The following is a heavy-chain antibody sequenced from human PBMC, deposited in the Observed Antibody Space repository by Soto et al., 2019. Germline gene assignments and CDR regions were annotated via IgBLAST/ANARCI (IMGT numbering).Heavy chain of an antibody. J-gene: IGHJ5*02. D-gene: IGHD4-4*01. V-gene: IGHV1-8*01. CDR3: ARAVTTISTNNP. CDR1: GYTFTSYD. CDR2: MNPNSGNT. Sequence: ASVKVSCKVSGYTFTSYDLNWVRQATGQGLEWMGWMNPNSGNTGYAQKFQGRVTMTRNTSISTAYMELSSLRSEDTAVYYCARAVTTISTNNPRGQGTPVTVSS.